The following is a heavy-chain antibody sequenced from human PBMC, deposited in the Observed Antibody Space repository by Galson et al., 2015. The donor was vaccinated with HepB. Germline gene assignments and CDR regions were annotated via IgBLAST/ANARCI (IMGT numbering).Heavy chain of an antibody. CDR3: ARGLWYGDA. V-gene: IGHV3-72*01. Sequence: SLRLSCAASGFTFSDSYMDWVRQAPGKGPEWIGRSRNKANSYSTEYAASVKGRFTLSRDDSKSSLFLQMNRLTTEDTAVYYCARGLWYGDAWGQGILVIVSS. CDR2: SRNKANSYST. D-gene: IGHD3-10*01. CDR1: GFTFSDSY. J-gene: IGHJ5*02.